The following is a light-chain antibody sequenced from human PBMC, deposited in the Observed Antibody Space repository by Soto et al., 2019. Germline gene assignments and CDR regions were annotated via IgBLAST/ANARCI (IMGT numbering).Light chain of an antibody. CDR3: QQYNGPIT. J-gene: IGKJ5*01. Sequence: AILMTQSPSSLSASVGDRVTVTCRAIQGIRNDLAWYQQKPGKAPKLLIYDASSLESGVPSRFSGSGSGTEFTLTINSLQPDDFATYYCQQYNGPITFGQGTRLEIK. CDR2: DAS. V-gene: IGKV1-13*02. CDR1: QGIRND.